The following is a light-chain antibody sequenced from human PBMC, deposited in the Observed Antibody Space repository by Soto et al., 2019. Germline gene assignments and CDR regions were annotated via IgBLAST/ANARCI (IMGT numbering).Light chain of an antibody. J-gene: IGLJ3*02. V-gene: IGLV1-47*01. CDR3: ATWDDSLSAWV. Sequence: QSVLTRPPSASGTPGQRVTISCSGSSSNIGSNYVYWYQQFPGTAPKLLIYRNNQRPSGVPDRFSGSKSGTSASLAISGLRSEDEADYYCATWDDSLSAWVFGGGTKLTVL. CDR1: SSNIGSNY. CDR2: RNN.